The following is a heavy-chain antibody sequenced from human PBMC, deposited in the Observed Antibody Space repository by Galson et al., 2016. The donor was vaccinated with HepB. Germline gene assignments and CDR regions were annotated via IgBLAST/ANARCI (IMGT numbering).Heavy chain of an antibody. J-gene: IGHJ6*02. CDR2: IWYDGTNH. D-gene: IGHD3-3*01. Sequence: SLRLSCAASGFTGFTFSSYWMHWVRQAPGKGLEWVAVIWYDGTNHYYADSVKGRFTISRDNSKNTLYLQMNSLRAEDTAVYFCARVLQWIPTYYYAMDVWGQGTSVTVSS. CDR1: GFTGFTFSSYW. V-gene: IGHV3-33*08. CDR3: ARVLQWIPTYYYAMDV.